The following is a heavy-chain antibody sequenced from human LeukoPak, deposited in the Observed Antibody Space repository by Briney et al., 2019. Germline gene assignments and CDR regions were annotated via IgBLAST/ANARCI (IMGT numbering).Heavy chain of an antibody. CDR3: ARDPAIYYYYGMDV. D-gene: IGHD2-2*01. Sequence: ASVKVSCKASGYTFTSYAMNWVRQAPGQGLEWMGWINTNTGNPTYAQGFTGRFVFSLDTSVSTAYLQISSLKAEDTAVYYCARDPAIYYYYGMDVWGQGTTVTDSS. J-gene: IGHJ6*02. CDR2: INTNTGNP. V-gene: IGHV7-4-1*02. CDR1: GYTFTSYA.